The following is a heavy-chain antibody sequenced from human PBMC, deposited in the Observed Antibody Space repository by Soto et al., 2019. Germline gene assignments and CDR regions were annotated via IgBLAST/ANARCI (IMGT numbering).Heavy chain of an antibody. J-gene: IGHJ5*02. CDR3: ARDVTSYHNRFDL. CDR2: IYYTGRT. CDR1: GGSLKSGGYY. D-gene: IGHD2-2*01. V-gene: IGHV4-31*02. Sequence: QVQLQESGPGLVKPSQTLSLTCTVSGGSLKSGGYYWSWIRQHPGRGLEWIGYIYYTGRTYYNPSLESRVTLSVNTPKNQFSLKLSSVTAADTAVHYCARDVTSYHNRFDLWGHGTLVTVSS.